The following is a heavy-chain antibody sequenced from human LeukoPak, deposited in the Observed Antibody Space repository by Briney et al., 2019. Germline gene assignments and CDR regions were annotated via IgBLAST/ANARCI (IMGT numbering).Heavy chain of an antibody. D-gene: IGHD3-10*01. J-gene: IGHJ4*02. CDR1: GFTFSSYT. Sequence: GGSLRLSCAASGFTFSSYTMNWVRQAPGKGLEWVSSISSSSRDINYADSVKGRFTISRDNAKNSLYLQMNSLRAEDTAAYHCARVGYYGNRDPFGYWGQGTLVTVSS. CDR2: ISSSSRDI. CDR3: ARVGYYGNRDPFGY. V-gene: IGHV3-21*01.